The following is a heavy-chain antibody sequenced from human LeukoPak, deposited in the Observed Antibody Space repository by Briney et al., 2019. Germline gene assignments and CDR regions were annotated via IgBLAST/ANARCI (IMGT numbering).Heavy chain of an antibody. CDR3: AKAFDWLFPDGFDI. V-gene: IGHV3-23*01. CDR1: GFTFSSYA. D-gene: IGHD3-9*01. J-gene: IGHJ3*02. Sequence: GGSLRLSCAASGFTFSSYAMSWVRQAPGKGLEWVSAISGSGSSTYYADSVRGRFTISRDNSKSTLYLPMNSLRAEDTAVYYCAKAFDWLFPDGFDIWGQGTTVTVSS. CDR2: ISGSGSST.